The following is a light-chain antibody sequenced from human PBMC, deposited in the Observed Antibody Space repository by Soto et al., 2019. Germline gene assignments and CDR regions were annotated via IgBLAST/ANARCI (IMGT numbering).Light chain of an antibody. J-gene: IGLJ3*02. CDR2: STN. Sequence: QTVVTQEPSFSVSPGGTVTLTCGLSSGSVSTSYYPSWYQQTPGQAPRTLIYSTNTRSSGVPDRFSGSILGNKAALTITGAQADDGSDYYCVLYMGSGIGVFGGGTKLTVL. CDR1: SGSVSTSYY. V-gene: IGLV8-61*01. CDR3: VLYMGSGIGV.